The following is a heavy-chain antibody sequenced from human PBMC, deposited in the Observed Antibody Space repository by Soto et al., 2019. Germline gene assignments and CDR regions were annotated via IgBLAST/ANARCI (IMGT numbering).Heavy chain of an antibody. Sequence: QVQLVESGGGLVKPGGSLRLSCAASGFTFSDYYMSWIRQAPGKGLEWVSYISSSSSYTNYADSVKGRFTISRDNAKNSLYLQINSLRAEDPAVYYCARDRGYDSRWSNFGYLGQGTLVTVSS. V-gene: IGHV3-11*06. CDR1: GFTFSDYY. D-gene: IGHD3-22*01. J-gene: IGHJ4*02. CDR3: ARDRGYDSRWSNFGY. CDR2: ISSSSSYT.